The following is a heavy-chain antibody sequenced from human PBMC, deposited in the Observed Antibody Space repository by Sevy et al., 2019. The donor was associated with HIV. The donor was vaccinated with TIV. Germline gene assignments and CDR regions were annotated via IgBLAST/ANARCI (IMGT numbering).Heavy chain of an antibody. Sequence: GGSLRLSCAASGFTFSSYAMHWVRQAPGKGLEWVAVIWSDGTDTYYADSVKGRFTISRDNSKNTLYIQMNSLRTDDTALYYCASEFNGDDFRSGHHHGFNSWGQGTLVTVSS. J-gene: IGHJ4*02. CDR2: IWSDGTDT. D-gene: IGHD3-3*01. V-gene: IGHV3-33*01. CDR3: ASEFNGDDFRSGHHHGFNS. CDR1: GFTFSSYA.